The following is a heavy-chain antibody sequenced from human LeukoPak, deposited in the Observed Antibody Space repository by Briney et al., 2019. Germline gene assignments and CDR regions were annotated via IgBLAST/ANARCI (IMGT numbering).Heavy chain of an antibody. D-gene: IGHD1-1*01. CDR1: GDSITNINW. V-gene: IGHV4-4*02. CDR2: IYHGGST. Sequence: SGTLSLTCAVSGDSITNINWWSWVRQPPGKGLEWIGQIYHGGSTNYNPSLKSRVTMSVDKSKNQFSLKLSSVTAADTAVYHCARHGSTTGMTRTMDVWGQGTTVTVSS. CDR3: ARHGSTTGMTRTMDV. J-gene: IGHJ6*02.